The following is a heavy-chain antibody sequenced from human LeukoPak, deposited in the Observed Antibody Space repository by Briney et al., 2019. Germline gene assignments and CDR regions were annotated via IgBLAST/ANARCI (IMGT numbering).Heavy chain of an antibody. D-gene: IGHD6-13*01. CDR1: GDSISSDF. J-gene: IGHJ4*02. Sequence: SETLSLTCTVSGDSISSDFWSWIRQPAGKGLEWIGRIYTSGSTNYNPSLQSRVTMSVDTSKNQFSLKLSSVTAADTAVYYCARSPTYSNSWYFDYWGQGTQVTVSS. CDR3: ARSPTYSNSWYFDY. V-gene: IGHV4-4*07. CDR2: IYTSGST.